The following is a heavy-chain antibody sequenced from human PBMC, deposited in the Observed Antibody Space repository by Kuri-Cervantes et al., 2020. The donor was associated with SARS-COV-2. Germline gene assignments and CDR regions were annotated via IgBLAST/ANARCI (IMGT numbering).Heavy chain of an antibody. Sequence: GESLKISCAASGFTFSNAWMNWVRQAPGKGLEWVGRIRSKANSYATAYAASVKGRFTISRDNSKNTLYLQMNSLRAEDTAVYYCARVPHSGWGESALDIWGQGTMVTVSS. J-gene: IGHJ3*02. CDR3: ARVPHSGWGESALDI. V-gene: IGHV3-73*01. D-gene: IGHD3-16*01. CDR2: IRSKANSYAT. CDR1: GFTFSNAW.